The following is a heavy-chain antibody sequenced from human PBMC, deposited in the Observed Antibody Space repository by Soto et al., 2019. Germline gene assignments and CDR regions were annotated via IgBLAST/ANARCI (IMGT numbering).Heavy chain of an antibody. CDR1: GGFISSSSYY. J-gene: IGHJ6*02. V-gene: IGHV4-39*01. CDR2: IYYSGST. Sequence: SETLSLTCTVSGGFISSSSYYWGWIRQPPGKGLEWIGSIYYSGSTYYNPSLKSRVTISVDTSKNQFSLKLSSVTAADTAVYYCERSDYYYYYGMDVWGQGTTVTVSS. CDR3: ERSDYYYYYGMDV.